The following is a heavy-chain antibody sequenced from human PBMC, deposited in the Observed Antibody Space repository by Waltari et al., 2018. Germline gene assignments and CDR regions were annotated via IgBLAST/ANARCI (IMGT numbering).Heavy chain of an antibody. CDR3: ARSPTGWGYFDH. CDR2: IYTSGST. J-gene: IGHJ4*02. Sequence: QVQLQESGPGLVQPSQTLSLTCPVSGGSVSRGSDYWSWIRQPAGKGLEWVGHIYTSGSTTYNPSLKSRVTISRDTSKNQFYLELRSMTAADTAVYYCARSPTGWGYFDHWGQATLVTVSS. CDR1: GGSVSRGSDY. V-gene: IGHV4-61*09. D-gene: IGHD6-19*01.